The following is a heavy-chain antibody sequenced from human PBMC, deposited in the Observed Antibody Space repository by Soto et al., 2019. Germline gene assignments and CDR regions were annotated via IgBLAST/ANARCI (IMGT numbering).Heavy chain of an antibody. Sequence: ESLKISFKGAGYSCTSYWIGWVRQIPGKGLEWMGIIYPGDSDTRYSPSFQGQVTISADKSISTAYLQWSSLKASDTAMYYCARPRTTGDYFDYWGQGTLVTVSS. D-gene: IGHD1-1*01. J-gene: IGHJ4*02. V-gene: IGHV5-51*01. CDR2: IYPGDSDT. CDR3: ARPRTTGDYFDY. CDR1: GYSCTSYW.